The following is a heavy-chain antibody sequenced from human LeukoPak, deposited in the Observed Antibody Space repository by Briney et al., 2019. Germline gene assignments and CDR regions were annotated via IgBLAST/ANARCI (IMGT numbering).Heavy chain of an antibody. D-gene: IGHD2-21*01. V-gene: IGHV1-2*02. J-gene: IGHJ5*02. Sequence: GASVKVSCKASGYTFTGYYMHWVRQDPGQGLEWMGWINPNSGGTSSAQKFQGRVTMTRDTSITTVYMEVSWLTSDDTAIYYCARADRLHGGPYLIGPWGQGTLVTVSS. CDR1: GYTFTGYY. CDR2: INPNSGGT. CDR3: ARADRLHGGPYLIGP.